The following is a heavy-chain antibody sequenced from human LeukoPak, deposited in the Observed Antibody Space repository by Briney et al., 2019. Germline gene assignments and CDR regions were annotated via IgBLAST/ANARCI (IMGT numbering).Heavy chain of an antibody. J-gene: IGHJ4*02. D-gene: IGHD1-26*01. Sequence: SVKVSCKASGGTFSSYAISWVRQAPGQGLEWMGRIIPILGTANYAQKFQGRVTITADKSTSTAYMELSSLRSEDTAVYYCARARRLGKAHFDYWGQGTLVTVSS. CDR3: ARARRLGKAHFDY. V-gene: IGHV1-69*04. CDR1: GGTFSSYA. CDR2: IIPILGTA.